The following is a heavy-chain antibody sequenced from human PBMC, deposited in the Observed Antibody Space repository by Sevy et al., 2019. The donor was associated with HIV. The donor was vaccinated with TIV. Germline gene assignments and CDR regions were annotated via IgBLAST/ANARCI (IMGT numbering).Heavy chain of an antibody. CDR2: IYYTGNT. Sequence: SETLSLTCIVSGDSVTSSPHYWTWIRQSPGKGLEWIAYIYYTGNTNYNPSLRDRVTISVDISKNQFSLKLSSVTAAETAVYYCARVVGESCSGGTCSGWFDPWGQGTQVTVSS. D-gene: IGHD2-15*01. V-gene: IGHV4-61*01. CDR3: ARVVGESCSGGTCSGWFDP. CDR1: GDSVTSSPHY. J-gene: IGHJ5*02.